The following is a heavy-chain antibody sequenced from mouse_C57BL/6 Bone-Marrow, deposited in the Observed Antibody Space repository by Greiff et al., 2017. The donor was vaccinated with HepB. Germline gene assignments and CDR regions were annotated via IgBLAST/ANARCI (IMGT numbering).Heavy chain of an antibody. J-gene: IGHJ3*01. Sequence: QVQLQQSGAELVRPGASVTLSCKASGYTFTDYEMHWVKQTPVHGLEWIGVIDPETGGTAYNQKFKGKAILTADKSSSTAYMELRCLTSEASAVYYCTRRDYSWFAYWGQGTLVTVSA. V-gene: IGHV1-15*01. CDR3: TRRDYSWFAY. CDR1: GYTFTDYE. D-gene: IGHD2-13*01. CDR2: IDPETGGT.